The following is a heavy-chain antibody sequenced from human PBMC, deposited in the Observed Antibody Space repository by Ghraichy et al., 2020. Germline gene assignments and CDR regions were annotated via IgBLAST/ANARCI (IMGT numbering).Heavy chain of an antibody. D-gene: IGHD2-21*02. CDR1: GFTFSDHY. J-gene: IGHJ4*02. Sequence: GGSLRLSCAASGFTFSDHYMDWVRQAPGKGPEWVGQIKNRANSYTTQYGASVNGRFTISRDDSKNSLYLQMDSLKTEDTAVYYCASGNCVGDCYLDYWGLGTLVTVSS. CDR2: IKNRANSYTT. CDR3: ASGNCVGDCYLDY. V-gene: IGHV3-72*01.